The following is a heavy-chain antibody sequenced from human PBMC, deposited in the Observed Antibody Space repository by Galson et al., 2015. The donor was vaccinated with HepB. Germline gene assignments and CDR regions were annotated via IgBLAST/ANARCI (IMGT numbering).Heavy chain of an antibody. D-gene: IGHD3-10*01. CDR3: AAGTPDYYGSGSYYLWAFDI. V-gene: IGHV1-58*02. Sequence: SVKVSCKASGYTFTSYGISWVRQAPGQGLEWIGWIVVGSGNTNYAQKFQERVTITRDMSTSTAYMELSSLRSEDTAVYYCAAGTPDYYGSGSYYLWAFDIWGQGTMVTVSS. J-gene: IGHJ3*02. CDR2: IVVGSGNT. CDR1: GYTFTSYG.